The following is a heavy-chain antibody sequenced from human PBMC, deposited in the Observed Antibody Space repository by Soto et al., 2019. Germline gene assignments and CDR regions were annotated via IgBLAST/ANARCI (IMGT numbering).Heavy chain of an antibody. CDR2: INPDNGNT. V-gene: IGHV1-3*01. CDR3: ARGIATGQLEP. CDR1: GYTFTRYT. D-gene: IGHD2-15*01. Sequence: QVQLVQSGAEVKKPGASVKISCKASGYTFTRYTMNWVRQAPGQRLEWMGWINPDNGNTKSSQKFQDRVIITRDTSASPAYMDLSSMRSEETAVSYCARGIATGQLEPWGQGTLVTVSS. J-gene: IGHJ5*02.